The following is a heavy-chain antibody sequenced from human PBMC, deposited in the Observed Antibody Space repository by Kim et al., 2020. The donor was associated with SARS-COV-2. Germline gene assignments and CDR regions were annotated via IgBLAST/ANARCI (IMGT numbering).Heavy chain of an antibody. D-gene: IGHD4-17*01. CDR1: GFTFSSYA. V-gene: IGHV3-30*04. CDR3: AREYLTVTTLNYYYGMDV. CDR2: ISYDGSNK. Sequence: GGSLRLSCAASGFTFSSYAMHWVRQAPGKGLEWVAVISYDGSNKYYADSVKGRFTISRDNSKNTLYLQMNSLRAEDTAVYYCAREYLTVTTLNYYYGMDVWGQGTTVTVSS. J-gene: IGHJ6*02.